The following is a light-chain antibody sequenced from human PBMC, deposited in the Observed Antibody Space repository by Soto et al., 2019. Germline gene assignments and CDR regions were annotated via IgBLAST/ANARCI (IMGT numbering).Light chain of an antibody. J-gene: IGKJ4*01. CDR2: GAS. V-gene: IGKV3-15*01. Sequence: EIVLTQSPATLSLSPGESTTLSCRASQSVSSNLAWYQQKPGQAPRLLIYGASTRATDMPGRFSGRGAGAEFTLTISSLQSEDFAVYSCQQYQKWPLTFGGGTKVDIK. CDR1: QSVSSN. CDR3: QQYQKWPLT.